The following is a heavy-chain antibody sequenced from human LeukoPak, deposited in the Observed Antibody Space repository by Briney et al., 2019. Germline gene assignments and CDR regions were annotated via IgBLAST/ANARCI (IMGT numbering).Heavy chain of an antibody. CDR3: ARSSSGWSDY. D-gene: IGHD6-19*01. CDR2: MNSNSGNT. J-gene: IGHJ4*02. Sequence: GASVEVSCKASGYTFTSYDINWVRQATGQGLERMGWMNSNSGNTGYAQRFQGRVTMTRNTSISTAYTELSSLRSEDTAVYYCARSSSGWSDYWGQGTLVTVSS. V-gene: IGHV1-8*01. CDR1: GYTFTSYD.